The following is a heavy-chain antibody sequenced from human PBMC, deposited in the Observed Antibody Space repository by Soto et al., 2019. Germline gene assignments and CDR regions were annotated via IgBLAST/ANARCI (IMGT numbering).Heavy chain of an antibody. J-gene: IGHJ4*02. V-gene: IGHV3-30*18. Sequence: SLRLSCAASGFTFSSYGMHWVRQAPGKGLEWVAVISYDGSNKYYADSVKGRFTISRDNSKNTLYLQMNSLRAEDTAVYYCAKDTAVAGLSFDYWGQGTLVTVSS. D-gene: IGHD6-19*01. CDR3: AKDTAVAGLSFDY. CDR1: GFTFSSYG. CDR2: ISYDGSNK.